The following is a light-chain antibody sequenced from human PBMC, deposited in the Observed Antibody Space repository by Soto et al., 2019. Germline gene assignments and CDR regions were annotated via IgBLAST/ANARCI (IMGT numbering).Light chain of an antibody. Sequence: DIQMTQSPSTLSASVGERVTITCRASQSISVWMAWYQQKPGRAPKLLIYDASNLESGVPSRFSGSGSGTEFTLAISSLQPDDFARYYCQQYNSYSWTFGQGTKVEIK. CDR2: DAS. CDR1: QSISVW. J-gene: IGKJ1*01. CDR3: QQYNSYSWT. V-gene: IGKV1-5*01.